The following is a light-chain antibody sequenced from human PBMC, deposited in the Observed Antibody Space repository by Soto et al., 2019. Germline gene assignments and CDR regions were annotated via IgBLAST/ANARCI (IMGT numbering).Light chain of an antibody. J-gene: IGLJ1*01. CDR1: SSNIGSNT. V-gene: IGLV1-44*01. CDR2: SNN. CDR3: AAWDDSMNGYV. Sequence: QSVLTQPPSASGTPGRRVVISCSGSSSNIGSNTVNWYQQLPGTAPKLLIYSNNHRPSGVPDRFSGSKSGTSASLAISGLQSDDEADYYCAAWDDSMNGYVFATGTKVNV.